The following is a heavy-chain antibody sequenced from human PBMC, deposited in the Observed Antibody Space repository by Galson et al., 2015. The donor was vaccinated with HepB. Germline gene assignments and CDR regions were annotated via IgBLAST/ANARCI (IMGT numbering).Heavy chain of an antibody. CDR2: INSDGSST. J-gene: IGHJ4*02. Sequence: SLRLSCAASGFTFSSYWMHWVRQAPGKGLVWVSRINSDGSSTSYADSVKGRFTISRDNAKNTLYLQMNSLRAEDTAVYYCANHCGGDCFFDYWGQGTLVTVSS. D-gene: IGHD2-21*02. V-gene: IGHV3-74*01. CDR1: GFTFSSYW. CDR3: ANHCGGDCFFDY.